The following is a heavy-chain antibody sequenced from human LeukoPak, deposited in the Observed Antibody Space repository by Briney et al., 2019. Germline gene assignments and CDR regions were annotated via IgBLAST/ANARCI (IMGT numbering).Heavy chain of an antibody. D-gene: IGHD2-2*01. CDR3: ATLVVPAAKRGV. CDR2: FDPAASTT. V-gene: IGHV1-24*01. J-gene: IGHJ4*02. Sequence: RASVKVSCKVSVDILTELSIHWVRQTPGKGFEWMGGFDPAASTTLYAQTFQDRIIMTEDTSTGTTSVELGSLTSDDTAIYYCATLVVPAAKRGVWGQGTLVTVSS. CDR1: VDILTELS.